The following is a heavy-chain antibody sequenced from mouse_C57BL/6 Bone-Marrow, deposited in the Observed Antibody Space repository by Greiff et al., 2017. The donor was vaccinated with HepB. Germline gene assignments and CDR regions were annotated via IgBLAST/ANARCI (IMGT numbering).Heavy chain of an antibody. CDR1: GFSLTSYG. D-gene: IGHD1-1*01. V-gene: IGHV2-2*01. J-gene: IGHJ4*01. CDR3: ARMCRITTVGENAMDY. CDR2: IWSGGST. Sequence: VKVVESGPGLVQPSQSLSITCTVSGFSLTSYGVHWVRQSPGKGLEWLGVIWSGGSTDYNAAFISRLSISKDNSKSQVFFKMNSLQADDTAIYYCARMCRITTVGENAMDYWGQGTSVTVSS.